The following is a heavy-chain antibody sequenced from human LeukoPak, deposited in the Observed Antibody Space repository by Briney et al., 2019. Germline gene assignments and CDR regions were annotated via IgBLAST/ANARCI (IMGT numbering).Heavy chain of an antibody. Sequence: GSVKVSCKASGYAFNDICFNWVRQAPGQGLEWMGWINPNSGARIDSQKFPGRVTMDTSVSTVYMELSSLTSDDTAVYSCATSTSVTHTRDPWGQGTLVTVSS. D-gene: IGHD5/OR15-5a*01. J-gene: IGHJ5*02. CDR3: ATSTSVTHTRDP. V-gene: IGHV1-2*02. CDR1: GYAFNDIC. CDR2: INPNSGAR.